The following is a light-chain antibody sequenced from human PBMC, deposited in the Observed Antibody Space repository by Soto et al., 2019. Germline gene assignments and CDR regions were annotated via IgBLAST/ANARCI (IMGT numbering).Light chain of an antibody. CDR1: SSDVGSYNL. CDR3: CSYAGSSTWV. V-gene: IGLV2-23*02. Sequence: QSALTQPASVSGSPGQSITISCTGTSSDVGSYNLVSWYQQHPGKAPKLMIYEVSKRPSGVSNRFSGSKSGNTASLPISGLQAEDEADYYCCSYAGSSTWVFGTGTKVTVL. J-gene: IGLJ1*01. CDR2: EVS.